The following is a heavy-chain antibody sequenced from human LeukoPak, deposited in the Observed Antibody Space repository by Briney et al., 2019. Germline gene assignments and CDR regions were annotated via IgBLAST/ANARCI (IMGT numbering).Heavy chain of an antibody. D-gene: IGHD3-16*02. Sequence: ASVKVSCKTSGYTFTNYAMNWVRQAPGQGLEWMGWIHPSTGKPTYAQGFTGRFVFSLDTSVSTTYLQISSLKAEDTAVYYCARAFQSLGGLSLPDYWGQGTLVTVPS. CDR2: IHPSTGKP. J-gene: IGHJ4*02. CDR1: GYTFTNYA. V-gene: IGHV7-4-1*02. CDR3: ARAFQSLGGLSLPDY.